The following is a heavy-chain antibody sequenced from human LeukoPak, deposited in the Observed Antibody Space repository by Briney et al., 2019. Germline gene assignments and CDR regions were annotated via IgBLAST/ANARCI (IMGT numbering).Heavy chain of an antibody. Sequence: PGGSLRLSCAASGFTFSSYAMSWVRQAPGKGLEWVSAISGSGGSTYYADSVKGRFTISRDNSKNTLYLQMNSLRAEDTAVYYCAKDLWQEHRRSSGWYHDWGQGTLVTVSS. V-gene: IGHV3-23*01. CDR3: AKDLWQEHRRSSGWYHD. CDR2: ISGSGGST. D-gene: IGHD6-19*01. CDR1: GFTFSSYA. J-gene: IGHJ4*02.